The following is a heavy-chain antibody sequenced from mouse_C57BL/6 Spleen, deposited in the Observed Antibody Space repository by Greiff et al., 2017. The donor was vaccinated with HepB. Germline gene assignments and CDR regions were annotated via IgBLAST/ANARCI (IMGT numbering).Heavy chain of an antibody. D-gene: IGHD1-1*01. Sequence: EVKLMESGGGLVQPGGSLSLSCAASGFTFTDYYMSWVRQPPGKALEWLGFIRNKATGYTTEYSASVKGRFTISRDNSQSILYLQMNALRAEDSATYYCARCSTVVASPAMDYWGQGTSVTVSS. J-gene: IGHJ4*01. CDR3: ARCSTVVASPAMDY. CDR1: GFTFTDYY. V-gene: IGHV7-3*01. CDR2: IRNKATGYTT.